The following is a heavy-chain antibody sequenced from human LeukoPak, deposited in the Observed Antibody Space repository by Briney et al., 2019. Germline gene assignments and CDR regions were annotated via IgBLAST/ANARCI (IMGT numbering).Heavy chain of an antibody. Sequence: GGSLRLSCAASRFTFSSYWMSWVRQAPGKGLEWVANIKQDGSEKYYVDSVKGRFTISRDNAKNSLYLQMNSLRAEDTAVYYCARESFWGQGTLVTVSS. V-gene: IGHV3-7*01. J-gene: IGHJ4*02. CDR1: RFTFSSYW. CDR2: IKQDGSEK. CDR3: ARESF.